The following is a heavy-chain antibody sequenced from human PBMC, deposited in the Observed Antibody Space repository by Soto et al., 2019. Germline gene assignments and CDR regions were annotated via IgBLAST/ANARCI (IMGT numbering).Heavy chain of an antibody. CDR1: GDSIISYY. Sequence: SETLSLAFTVSGDSIISYYWSWIRQPPGKVLELIGYIYYSGTANYNTSLKSRVTLSVDTSRNQTSLKLSSVTAADTTVYFCGRGYDNSVGEYYGLDVWGQGTTVTV. V-gene: IGHV4-59*01. J-gene: IGHJ6*02. CDR3: GRGYDNSVGEYYGLDV. D-gene: IGHD3-22*01. CDR2: IYYSGTA.